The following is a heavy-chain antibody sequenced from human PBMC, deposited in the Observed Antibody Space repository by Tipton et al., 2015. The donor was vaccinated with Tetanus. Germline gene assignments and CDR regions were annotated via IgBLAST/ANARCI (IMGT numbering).Heavy chain of an antibody. J-gene: IGHJ4*02. V-gene: IGHV4-30-2*01. CDR1: GVSMRNGGFS. D-gene: IGHD5-12*01. CDR3: ARANNDYPKKGPFDF. Sequence: TLSLTCDVSGVSMRNGGFSWNWVRQPPGKGLEWIGYVYHTGGSYYSPSLKSRVTMSVDLSKNQFSLKLSSMTAADTAVYFCARANNDYPKKGPFDFWGQGTRVIVSS. CDR2: VYHTGGS.